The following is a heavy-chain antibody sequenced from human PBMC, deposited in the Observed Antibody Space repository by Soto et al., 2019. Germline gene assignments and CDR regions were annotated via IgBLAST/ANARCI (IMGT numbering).Heavy chain of an antibody. D-gene: IGHD3-22*01. Sequence: PGGSLRLSCAASGFTVSSNYMSWVRQAPGKGLEWVSAISGSGGSTYYADSVKGRFTISRDNSKNTLHLQMNSLRAEDTAVYYCAKDPYYYDSSGPDYWGQGTLVTVSS. V-gene: IGHV3-23*01. CDR3: AKDPYYYDSSGPDY. J-gene: IGHJ4*02. CDR1: GFTVSSNY. CDR2: ISGSGGST.